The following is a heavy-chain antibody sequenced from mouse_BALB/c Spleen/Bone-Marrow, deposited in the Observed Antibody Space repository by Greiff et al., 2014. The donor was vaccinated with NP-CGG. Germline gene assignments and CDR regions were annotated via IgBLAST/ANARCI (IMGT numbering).Heavy chain of an antibody. Sequence: EVQLVESGGDLVKPGGSLKLSCAASGFTFSDFYMFWFRQTPEKRLEWVATISDGGTYTYYPDSVKGRFTIPRDNAKNNLYLQMSSLKYEDTAMYYCARSGERYGAMDYWGQGTSVTVSS. V-gene: IGHV5-4*02. D-gene: IGHD1-1*02. CDR1: GFTFSDFY. J-gene: IGHJ4*01. CDR2: ISDGGTYT. CDR3: ARSGERYGAMDY.